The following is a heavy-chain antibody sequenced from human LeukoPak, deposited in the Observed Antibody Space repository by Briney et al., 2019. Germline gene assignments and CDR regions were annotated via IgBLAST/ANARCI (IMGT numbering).Heavy chain of an antibody. V-gene: IGHV4-34*01. CDR1: GGSFSGYY. D-gene: IGHD3-10*01. Sequence: NPSETLSLTCAVYGGSFSGYYWSWLRQPPGKGLEWIGEINHSGSTNYNPSLKSRVTISVDTSKNQFSLKLSSVTAADTAVYYCARTGGSGSIPFVDYWGQGTLVTVSS. J-gene: IGHJ4*02. CDR2: INHSGST. CDR3: ARTGGSGSIPFVDY.